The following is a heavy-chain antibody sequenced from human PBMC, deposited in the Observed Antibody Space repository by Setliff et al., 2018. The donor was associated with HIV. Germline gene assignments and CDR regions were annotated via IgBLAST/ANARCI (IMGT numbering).Heavy chain of an antibody. CDR3: FLFYDDRSGFYWD. J-gene: IGHJ4*02. V-gene: IGHV4-39*01. CDR2: IYYRGAT. Sequence: SETLSLTCTVSGGSISNSDFYWGWIRQSPGKGLEWIGSIYYRGATYYNPSLKSRVTISVDTSKNQFSLNLTSVTAADTAVYYCFLFYDDRSGFYWDWGQGTPVTVSS. D-gene: IGHD3-22*01. CDR1: GGSISNSDFY.